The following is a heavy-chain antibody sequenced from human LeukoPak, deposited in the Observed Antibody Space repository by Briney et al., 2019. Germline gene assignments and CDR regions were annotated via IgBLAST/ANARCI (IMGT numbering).Heavy chain of an antibody. CDR3: AKDHWTDSSGPHFDY. V-gene: IGHV3-30*02. J-gene: IGHJ4*02. CDR1: GFTFSSYG. CDR2: IWYDGSNK. Sequence: GGSLRLSCAASGFTFSSYGMHWVRQAPGKGLEWVAVIWYDGSNKYYADSVKGRFTISRDNSKNTLYLQMNSLRPEDTAVYYCAKDHWTDSSGPHFDYWGQGTLVTVSS. D-gene: IGHD3-22*01.